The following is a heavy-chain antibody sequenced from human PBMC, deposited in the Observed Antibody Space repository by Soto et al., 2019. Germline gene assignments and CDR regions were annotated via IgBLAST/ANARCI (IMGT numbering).Heavy chain of an antibody. Sequence: DVQLLESGVGLVQPGGSLRLSSAASGFRFSTYDMSWVRQAPGKGLEWVSVMSGSGSGTYYADSVKGRFTISRDNSKNTLYLQMNSLRAEDTAVYYCVRQAKLTTVTANVGYYYGLVVWGQGTTVTVSS. V-gene: IGHV3-23*01. CDR1: GFRFSTYD. J-gene: IGHJ6*02. CDR3: VRQAKLTTVTANVGYYYGLVV. CDR2: MSGSGSGT. D-gene: IGHD4-4*01.